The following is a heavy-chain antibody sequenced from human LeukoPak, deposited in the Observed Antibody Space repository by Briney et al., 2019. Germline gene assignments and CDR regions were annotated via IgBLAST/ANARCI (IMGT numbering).Heavy chain of an antibody. CDR2: IIPIFGTA. Sequence: ASVKVSCKASGGTFSSYAISWVRQAPGQGLEWMGGIIPIFGTANYAQKLQGRVPIPTDESTSTAYMELSSLRSEDTAVYYCAMPRYGSRDGRVMIVNDYWGQGTLVTVSS. CDR1: GGTFSSYA. V-gene: IGHV1-69*05. J-gene: IGHJ4*02. D-gene: IGHD3-22*01. CDR3: AMPRYGSRDGRVMIVNDY.